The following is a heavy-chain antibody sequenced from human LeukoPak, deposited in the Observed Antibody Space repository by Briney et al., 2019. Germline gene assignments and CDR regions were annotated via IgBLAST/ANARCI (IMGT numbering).Heavy chain of an antibody. D-gene: IGHD2-2*01. J-gene: IGHJ6*02. Sequence: GRSLRLSCAASGFTFSSYGMHWVRQAPGKGLEWVAVIWYDGTNKYYAASVKGRFTISRDNSKNTLYLQMNSLRAEDTAVYYCARGVLPATAYYYYYYGMDVWGQGTTVTVSS. V-gene: IGHV3-33*01. CDR2: IWYDGTNK. CDR3: ARGVLPATAYYYYYYGMDV. CDR1: GFTFSSYG.